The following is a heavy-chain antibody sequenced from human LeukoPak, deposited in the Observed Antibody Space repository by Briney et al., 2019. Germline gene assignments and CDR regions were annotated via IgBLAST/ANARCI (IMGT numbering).Heavy chain of an antibody. CDR2: IYYSGST. J-gene: IGHJ3*02. CDR3: ARYLTIRAFDI. CDR1: GGSISSYY. Sequence: PSETLSLTCTVSGGSISSYYWSWIRQPPGKGLEWIGYIYYSGSTNYNPSLKSRVTISVDTSKNQFSLKLSSVTAADTAVYYCARYLTIRAFDIWGRGTMVTVSS. V-gene: IGHV4-59*01. D-gene: IGHD3-3*01.